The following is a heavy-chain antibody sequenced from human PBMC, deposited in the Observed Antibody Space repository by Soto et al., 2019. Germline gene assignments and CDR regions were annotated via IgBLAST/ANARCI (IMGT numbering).Heavy chain of an antibody. CDR2: ISSSSSYI. D-gene: IGHD3-3*01. V-gene: IGHV3-21*01. J-gene: IGHJ6*02. CDR1: GFTFSSYS. CDR3: ARESHYDFWRGYFFPPEYYGMDV. Sequence: EVQLVESGGGLVKPGGSLRLSCAASGFTFSSYSMNWVRQAPGKELEWVSSISSSSSYIYYADSVKGRFTIYRDNAKKSLYLQMNSLRAEDTAVYFCARESHYDFWRGYFFPPEYYGMDVWGQGTTVTVSS.